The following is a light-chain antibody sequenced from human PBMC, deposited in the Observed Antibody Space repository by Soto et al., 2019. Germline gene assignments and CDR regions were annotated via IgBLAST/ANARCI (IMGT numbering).Light chain of an antibody. V-gene: IGLV2-23*01. Sequence: QSVLTQPASVPGSPGQSITLSCTGTTNDVGTYNLVSWYQQHPGKPPKLMIYEGFKRPSGVSNRFSGSKSGNTASLTISGLQAEDEADYYCSSYAGSTTYVFGTGTKVTVL. J-gene: IGLJ1*01. CDR3: SSYAGSTTYV. CDR1: TNDVGTYNL. CDR2: EGF.